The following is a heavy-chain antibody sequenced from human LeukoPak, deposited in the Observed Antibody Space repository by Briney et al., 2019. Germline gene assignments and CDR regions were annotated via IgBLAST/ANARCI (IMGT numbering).Heavy chain of an antibody. Sequence: GGSLRLSCAASGFTFSSYAMSWVRQAPGKGLEWVAFIRYDGSNKYYADSVKGRFTISRDNSKNTLYLQINSLRAEDTAVYFCAKESTGSTSLDYWGQGTLVTVSS. CDR3: AKESTGSTSLDY. CDR2: IRYDGSNK. CDR1: GFTFSSYA. J-gene: IGHJ4*02. D-gene: IGHD1-7*01. V-gene: IGHV3-30*02.